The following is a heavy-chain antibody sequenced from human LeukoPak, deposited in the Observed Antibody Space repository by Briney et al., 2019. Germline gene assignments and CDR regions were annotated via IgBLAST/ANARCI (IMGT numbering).Heavy chain of an antibody. CDR2: IRYGGSNE. V-gene: IGHV3-30*02. Sequence: GGSLRLSCIGSGFTFSNYGIHWVRRPPGKGLEWVAFIRYGGSNEYYTDSVKGRFTISRDNSKNSLYLQMNRLRVEDSGMYYCAKSRAPTADPDAFDVWGQGTMVTVSS. J-gene: IGHJ3*01. CDR3: AKSRAPTADPDAFDV. CDR1: GFTFSNYG. D-gene: IGHD1-14*01.